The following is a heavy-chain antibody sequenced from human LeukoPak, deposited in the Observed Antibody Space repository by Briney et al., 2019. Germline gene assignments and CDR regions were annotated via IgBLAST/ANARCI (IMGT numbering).Heavy chain of an antibody. D-gene: IGHD3-9*01. CDR2: IYYTGST. V-gene: IGHV4-59*12. CDR1: GGSISTYY. CDR3: ARGQYYDILTGYSRGDNWFDP. J-gene: IGHJ5*02. Sequence: SETLSLTCTVSGGSISTYYWSWIRQPPGKGLEWIGYIYYTGSTNYNPSLKSRVTISVDTSKNQFSLKLSSVTAADTAVYYCARGQYYDILTGYSRGDNWFDPWGQGTLVTVSS.